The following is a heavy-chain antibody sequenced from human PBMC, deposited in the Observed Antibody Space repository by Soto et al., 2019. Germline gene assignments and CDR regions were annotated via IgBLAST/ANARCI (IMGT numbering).Heavy chain of an antibody. CDR1: GGSFSDYY. CDR3: ARGRTVGPGSMLRSYYGLDV. J-gene: IGHJ6*02. V-gene: IGHV4-34*01. Sequence: SETLSLTCAVYGGSFSDYYWSCFRQSPGKGLEWIGEINYSGSTNYNPSLKSRVTISVDTSKNQFSLKVSSVTAADTALYYCARGRTVGPGSMLRSYYGLDVWGQGTTVTVSS. D-gene: IGHD2-2*01. CDR2: INYSGST.